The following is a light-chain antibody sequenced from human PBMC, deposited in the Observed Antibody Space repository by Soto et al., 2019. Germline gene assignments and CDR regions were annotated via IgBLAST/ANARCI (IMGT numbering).Light chain of an antibody. J-gene: IGLJ1*01. CDR1: SANIGSNT. CDR3: CSYAGSGTLI. Sequence: QSVLTQPPSASGTPGQRVTISCSGSSANIGSNTVNWYQQLPGTAPKLLIYSNNQRPSGVPDRFSGSKSGTSASLAISGLQSEDEADYYCCSYAGSGTLIFATGTKATVL. CDR2: SNN. V-gene: IGLV1-44*01.